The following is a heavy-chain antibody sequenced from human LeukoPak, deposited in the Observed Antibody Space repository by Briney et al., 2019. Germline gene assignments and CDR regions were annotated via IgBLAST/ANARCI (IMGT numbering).Heavy chain of an antibody. J-gene: IGHJ4*02. Sequence: GASVTVSCKTSGYTFTGYGISWVRQAPGQGLEWMGWISAYNGNTNYAQKLQGRVTMTTDTSTSTAYMELRSLRSDDTAVYYCARDYYYDSSGYYVGWGQGTLVTVSS. CDR2: ISAYNGNT. D-gene: IGHD3-22*01. CDR1: GYTFTGYG. V-gene: IGHV1-18*01. CDR3: ARDYYYDSSGYYVG.